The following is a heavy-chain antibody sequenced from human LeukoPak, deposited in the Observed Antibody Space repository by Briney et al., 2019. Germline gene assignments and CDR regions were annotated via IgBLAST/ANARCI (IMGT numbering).Heavy chain of an antibody. CDR2: IYYSGST. V-gene: IGHV4-30-4*08. CDR3: ARVTSSGYYDSSAFDI. Sequence: SETLSLTCSVSGDSVTNTDFYWGWIRQSPEKGLEWIGYIYYSGSTYYNPSLKSRVTISVDTSKNQFSLKLSSVTAADTAVYYCARVTSSGYYDSSAFDIWGQGTMVTVSS. J-gene: IGHJ3*02. D-gene: IGHD3-22*01. CDR1: GDSVTNTDFY.